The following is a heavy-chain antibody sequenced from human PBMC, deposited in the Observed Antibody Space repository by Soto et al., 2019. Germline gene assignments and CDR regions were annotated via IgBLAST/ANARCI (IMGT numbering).Heavy chain of an antibody. CDR3: AKAPFRRPYYVYGMDV. J-gene: IGHJ6*02. D-gene: IGHD3-16*01. CDR1: GFTFSDFG. Sequence: QVRLVESGGGVVQPGGSLRLSCVASGFTFSDFGMHWVRQGPGKGLEWLAVISEDAETDFHADSVKGRFTVSRDNFKETLYLQMNSLTTDDSGVYFCAKAPFRRPYYVYGMDVWGQGTTVIVSS. CDR2: ISEDAETD. V-gene: IGHV3-30*18.